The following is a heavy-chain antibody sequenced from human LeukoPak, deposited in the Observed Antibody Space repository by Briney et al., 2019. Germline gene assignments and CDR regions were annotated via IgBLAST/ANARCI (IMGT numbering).Heavy chain of an antibody. V-gene: IGHV1-18*01. Sequence: ASGKVSCKASGYTFISYCISWVRQAPGQGLEWMGWVSAYNGNTNYAQKLQGRVTMTTDTSTSTAYIQLSSLRSDDTAVYYCARDSVRQQWLYPADYWGQGTLVTVSS. CDR3: ARDSVRQQWLYPADY. D-gene: IGHD6-19*01. J-gene: IGHJ4*02. CDR1: GYTFISYC. CDR2: VSAYNGNT.